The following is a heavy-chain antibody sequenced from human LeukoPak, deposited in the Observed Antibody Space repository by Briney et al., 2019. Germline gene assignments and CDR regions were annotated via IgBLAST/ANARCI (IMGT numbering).Heavy chain of an antibody. CDR1: GFTFSSYA. D-gene: IGHD3-3*01. V-gene: IGHV3-30*04. CDR3: AKDHYWSIDY. CDR2: ISYDGSNK. J-gene: IGHJ4*02. Sequence: PGRSLRLSCAASGFTFSSYAMHWVRQAPGKGLEWVAVISYDGSNKYYADSVKGRFTISGDNSKNTLYLQMNSLRAEDTGVYYCAKDHYWSIDYWGRGTLVTASS.